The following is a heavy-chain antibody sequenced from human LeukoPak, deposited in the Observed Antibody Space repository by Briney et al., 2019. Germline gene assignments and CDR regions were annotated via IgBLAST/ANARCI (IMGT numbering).Heavy chain of an antibody. CDR2: ISYSGVT. CDR1: GGPINYYY. V-gene: IGHV4-59*01. J-gene: IGHJ3*01. CDR3: ARDSYSGSRFEDVFDV. D-gene: IGHD1-26*01. Sequence: SETLSLTCTVSGGPINYYYWSWIRPPPGKGLEWIGHISYSGVTNCDSSLKRRVTISVDPCKRQFSLTLTSVTPADTAVYYCARDSYSGSRFEDVFDVWGQGTMVPVSS.